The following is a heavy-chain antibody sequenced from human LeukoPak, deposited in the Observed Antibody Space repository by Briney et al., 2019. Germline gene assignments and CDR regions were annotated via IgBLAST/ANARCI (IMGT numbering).Heavy chain of an antibody. V-gene: IGHV3-7*01. CDR1: GFTFSSYW. CDR3: ARDQGSGWYAY. D-gene: IGHD6-19*01. J-gene: IGHJ4*02. CDR2: IKQDGSEK. Sequence: GGSLRLSCAASGFTFSSYWMSWVRQAPGKGLEWVANIKQDGSEKYYVDSVKGRFTISRDNAKNPLYLQMNSLRAEDTAVYYCARDQGSGWYAYWGQGTLVTVSS.